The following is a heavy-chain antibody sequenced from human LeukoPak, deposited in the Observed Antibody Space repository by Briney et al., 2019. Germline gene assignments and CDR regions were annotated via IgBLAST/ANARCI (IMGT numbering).Heavy chain of an antibody. D-gene: IGHD3-3*01. CDR3: AKAVRFLEWLPDNWFDP. CDR2: INHSGST. CDR1: GGSFSGYY. Sequence: SETLSLTCAVYGGSFSGYYWSWIRQPPGKGLEWIGEINHSGSTNYNPSLKSRVTISVDKSKNQFSLKLSSVTAADTAVYYCAKAVRFLEWLPDNWFDPWGQGTLVTVSS. V-gene: IGHV4-34*01. J-gene: IGHJ5*02.